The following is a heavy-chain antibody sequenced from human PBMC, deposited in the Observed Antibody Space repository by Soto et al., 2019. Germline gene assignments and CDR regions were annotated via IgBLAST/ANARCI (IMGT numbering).Heavy chain of an antibody. V-gene: IGHV1-69*11. CDR1: GGTFSSYA. Sequence: SVKVSCKASGGTFSSYAISWVRQAPGQGLEWMGRIIPFIGTANYAQKFQGRVTITADESTSTAYMELTSLRSEDTAVYYCARVVMTTAPASYYYGMDVWGQGTTVTVSS. CDR2: IIPFIGTA. D-gene: IGHD4-4*01. CDR3: ARVVMTTAPASYYYGMDV. J-gene: IGHJ6*02.